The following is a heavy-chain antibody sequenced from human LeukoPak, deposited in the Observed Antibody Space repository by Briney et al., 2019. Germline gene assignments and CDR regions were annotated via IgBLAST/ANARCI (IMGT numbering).Heavy chain of an antibody. CDR3: ATYRPYYDSSGYRGGWFDP. D-gene: IGHD3-22*01. J-gene: IGHJ5*02. CDR1: GYTLTELS. Sequence: GASVKVSCKVSGYTLTELSMHWVRHAPGKGLEWMGGFDPEDGETIYAQKFQGRVTMTEDTSTDTAYMELSSLRSEDAAVYYCATYRPYYDSSGYRGGWFDPWGQGTLVTVSS. CDR2: FDPEDGET. V-gene: IGHV1-24*01.